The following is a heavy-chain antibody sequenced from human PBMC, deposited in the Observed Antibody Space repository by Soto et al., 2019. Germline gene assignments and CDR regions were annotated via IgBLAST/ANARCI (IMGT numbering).Heavy chain of an antibody. V-gene: IGHV3-23*01. D-gene: IGHD2-8*01. Sequence: EVQLLESGGGLVQPGGSLRLSCAASGFTFSSYTMNWVRQAPGKGLEWVSGINSGGRTYYADSVKGRFTISRDDSKNTLFLQIISLRAGDKGGYYCSKDLRPGGVWDFDYWGQGTLVTVSS. J-gene: IGHJ4*02. CDR3: SKDLRPGGVWDFDY. CDR2: INSGGRT. CDR1: GFTFSSYT.